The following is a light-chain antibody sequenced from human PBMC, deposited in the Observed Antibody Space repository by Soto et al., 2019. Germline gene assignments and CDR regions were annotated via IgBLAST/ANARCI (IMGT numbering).Light chain of an antibody. V-gene: IGKV1-39*01. CDR2: AAS. CDR1: QSISSY. Sequence: DIQMTQSPSSLSASVGDRVTITCRASQSISSYLNWYQQKPGKAPKLLIYAASSLQSGVPSRFSGSGSGTDFTLTISSLQPEDCATYYCLQDYNYPPTFGPGTRVEIK. CDR3: LQDYNYPPT. J-gene: IGKJ1*01.